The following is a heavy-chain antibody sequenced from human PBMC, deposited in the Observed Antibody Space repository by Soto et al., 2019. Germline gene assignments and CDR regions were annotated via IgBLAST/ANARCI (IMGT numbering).Heavy chain of an antibody. CDR3: ARGGYYDSSVYYPLGFDY. Sequence: EVQLVESGGGLVQPGGSLRLSCAASGFTFSSYWMHWVRQAPGKGLVWVSRINSDGSTTSYADSVKGRFTISRDNAKNTLYLQMNSLRAKYTAVYYCARGGYYDSSVYYPLGFDYWGRGTLVTVSS. CDR2: INSDGSTT. CDR1: GFTFSSYW. J-gene: IGHJ4*02. D-gene: IGHD3-22*01. V-gene: IGHV3-74*01.